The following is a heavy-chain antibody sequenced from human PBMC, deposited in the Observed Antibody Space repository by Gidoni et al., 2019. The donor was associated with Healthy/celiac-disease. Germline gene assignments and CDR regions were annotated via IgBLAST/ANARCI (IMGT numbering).Heavy chain of an antibody. V-gene: IGHV4-39*01. J-gene: IGHJ5*02. Sequence: LQLQESGPGLVKPSETLSLTCTVSGGSISSSSYYGGWFRQPPGKGREWIGSTYYSGSTYYNPALKSRVTISVDTAKNQFSLKLSSVTAADTAVYYCARGRWIQLWSTGGGWFDPWGQGTLVTVSS. CDR3: ARGRWIQLWSTGGGWFDP. CDR2: TYYSGST. D-gene: IGHD5-18*01. CDR1: GGSISSSSYY.